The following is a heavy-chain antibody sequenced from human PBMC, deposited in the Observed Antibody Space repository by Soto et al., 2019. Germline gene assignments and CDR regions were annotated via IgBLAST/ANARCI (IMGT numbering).Heavy chain of an antibody. Sequence: SETLSLTCGVYGGSFSGYQWNWIRQSPGQGLEWIGEINHSGTTKYNPSLERRINLSVDTSKKQFTLKMFSVTAADTAIYYCAIGWRFDPWGQGTQVTV. CDR2: INHSGTT. CDR3: AIGWRFDP. CDR1: GGSFSGYQ. V-gene: IGHV4-34*01. J-gene: IGHJ5*02. D-gene: IGHD1-1*01.